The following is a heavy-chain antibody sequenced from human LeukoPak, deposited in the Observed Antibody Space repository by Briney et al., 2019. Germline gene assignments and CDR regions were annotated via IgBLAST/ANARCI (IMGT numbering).Heavy chain of an antibody. CDR3: ARADSDYHDSSGYHDAFDI. Sequence: SETLSLTCTVSGGSISSGSYYWSWIRQPAGKGLEWIGRIYTSGSTNYNPSLKSRVTISVDTSKNQSSLKLSSVTAADTAVYYCARADSDYHDSSGYHDAFDIWGQGTMVTVSS. V-gene: IGHV4-61*02. J-gene: IGHJ3*02. CDR1: GGSISSGSYY. CDR2: IYTSGST. D-gene: IGHD3-22*01.